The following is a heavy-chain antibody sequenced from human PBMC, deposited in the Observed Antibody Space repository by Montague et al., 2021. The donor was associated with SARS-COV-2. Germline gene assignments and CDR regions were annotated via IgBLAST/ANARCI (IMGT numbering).Heavy chain of an antibody. D-gene: IGHD1-1*01. Sequence: PALVKPTQTLTLTCTFSGFSLSTSGVGVGWIRQPPGKALEWLALIYWDDDKRYSPSLKSRLTITEDTSKNQVVLTMTNMDPVDTATYYCAHRPGGWNLYYCDYWGQGTLVTVSS. CDR1: GFSLSTSGVG. CDR2: IYWDDDK. V-gene: IGHV2-5*02. J-gene: IGHJ4*02. CDR3: AHRPGGWNLYYCDY.